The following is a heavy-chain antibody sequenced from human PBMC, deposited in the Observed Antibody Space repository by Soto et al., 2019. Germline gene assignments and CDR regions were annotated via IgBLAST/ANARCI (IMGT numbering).Heavy chain of an antibody. CDR2: IHSGGSV. V-gene: IGHV3-66*01. D-gene: IGHD3-9*01. CDR3: ATSLLTFTGYYMNFYMDV. Sequence: EVQLVESGGGLVQPGGSLRLSCAASGFTVSSHYMTWVRQAPGKGLEWVSVIHSGGSVYYADSVKGRFTISRDNSKNTLDVQMNSLGAEDTAVYYCATSLLTFTGYYMNFYMDVWGKGTTVTVSS. J-gene: IGHJ6*03. CDR1: GFTVSSHY.